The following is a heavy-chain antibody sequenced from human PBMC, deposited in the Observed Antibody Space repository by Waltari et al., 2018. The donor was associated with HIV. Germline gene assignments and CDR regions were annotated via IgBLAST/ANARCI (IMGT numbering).Heavy chain of an antibody. J-gene: IGHJ5*02. CDR1: GGSISSGSYY. CDR3: ARDRQQLAENNWFDP. CDR2: IYTSGST. Sequence: QVQLQESGPGLVKPSQTLSLTCTVSGGSISSGSYYWSWIRQHAGKGLEWIGRIYTSGSTNYNPSLKSRVTISVDTSKNQFSLKLSSVTAADTAVYYCARDRQQLAENNWFDPWGQGTLVTVSS. D-gene: IGHD6-13*01. V-gene: IGHV4-61*02.